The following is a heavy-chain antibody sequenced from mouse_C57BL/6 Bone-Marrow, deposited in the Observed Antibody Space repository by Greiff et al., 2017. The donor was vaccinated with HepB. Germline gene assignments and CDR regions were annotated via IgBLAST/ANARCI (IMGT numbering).Heavy chain of an antibody. CDR3: AREGDYYGSSYYWYFDV. D-gene: IGHD1-1*01. Sequence: VKLQESGPELVKPGASVKISCKASGYSFTSYYIHWVKQRPGQGLEWIGWIYPGSGNTKYNEKFKGKATLTADTSSSTAYMQLSSLTSEDSAVYYCAREGDYYGSSYYWYFDVWGTGTTVTVSS. V-gene: IGHV1-66*01. CDR2: IYPGSGNT. J-gene: IGHJ1*03. CDR1: GYSFTSYY.